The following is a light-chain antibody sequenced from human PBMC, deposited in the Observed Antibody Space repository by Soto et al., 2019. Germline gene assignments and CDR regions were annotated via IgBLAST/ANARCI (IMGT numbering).Light chain of an antibody. J-gene: IGKJ4*01. V-gene: IGKV3-15*01. CDR3: QKYNVWPLT. Sequence: EIVMTQSPATLSVSPGERATLSCRASQSVSSNLAWYQQKPGQTPKLLIYVASTRATGIPARFSGSGSGTEFTLTISSLQSEDFAVYYCQKYNVWPLTFGGGTNVEFK. CDR2: VAS. CDR1: QSVSSN.